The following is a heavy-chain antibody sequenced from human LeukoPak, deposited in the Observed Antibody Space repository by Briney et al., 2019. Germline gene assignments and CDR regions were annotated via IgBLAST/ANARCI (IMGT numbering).Heavy chain of an antibody. CDR2: IVVGSGNT. CDR1: GFTFTSSA. V-gene: IGHV1-58*02. Sequence: SVKVSCKASGFTFTSSAMQWVRQARGQRLEWIGWIVVGSGNTNYAQKFQERVTITRDMSTSTAYMELSSLRSEDTAVYYCAAGLPGIAAAGTFDYWGQGTLVTVSS. D-gene: IGHD6-13*01. CDR3: AAGLPGIAAAGTFDY. J-gene: IGHJ4*02.